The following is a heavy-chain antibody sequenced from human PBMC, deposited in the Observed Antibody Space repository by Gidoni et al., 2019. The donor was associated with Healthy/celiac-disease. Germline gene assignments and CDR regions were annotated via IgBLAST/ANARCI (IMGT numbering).Heavy chain of an antibody. CDR1: GFSLSTSGMC. V-gene: IGHV2-70*15. J-gene: IGHJ6*02. CDR3: ARMGYDILTGYSMDV. D-gene: IGHD3-9*01. Sequence: QVTLRESGPALVKPTQTLTLTCTFSGFSLSTSGMCVSWIRQPPGKALEWLARIDWDDDKYYSTSLKTRLTISKDTSKNQVVLTMTNMDPVDTATYYCARMGYDILTGYSMDVWGQGTTVTVSS. CDR2: IDWDDDK.